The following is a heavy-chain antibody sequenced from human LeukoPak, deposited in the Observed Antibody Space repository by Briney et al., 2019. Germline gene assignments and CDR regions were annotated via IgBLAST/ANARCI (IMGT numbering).Heavy chain of an antibody. D-gene: IGHD3-22*01. V-gene: IGHV6-1*01. CDR1: GDSVSSNSAA. Sequence: SQTLSLTCAISGDSVSSNSAAWNWIRQSPWRGLEWLGGTYYRSKWYNDYAVSVKSRITINPDTSKNHISLQLNSVTPEDTGVYYCARAGPYYYDSSGYYFDSWGQGTLVTVSS. J-gene: IGHJ4*02. CDR2: TYYRSKWYN. CDR3: ARAGPYYYDSSGYYFDS.